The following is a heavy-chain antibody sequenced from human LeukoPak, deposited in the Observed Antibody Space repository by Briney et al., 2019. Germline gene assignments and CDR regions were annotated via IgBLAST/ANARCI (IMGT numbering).Heavy chain of an antibody. D-gene: IGHD5-12*01. CDR2: IYLSGST. J-gene: IGHJ4*02. Sequence: SETLSLTCAVSGYSISSGYYWDWLRQPPGKGLEWIGSIYLSGSTFYNPSLRSRVTISIGTSKIHFSLKLSSLTAADTAVYYCAREAGYDHYYFDYWGQGTLVTVSS. CDR1: GYSISSGYY. V-gene: IGHV4-38-2*02. CDR3: AREAGYDHYYFDY.